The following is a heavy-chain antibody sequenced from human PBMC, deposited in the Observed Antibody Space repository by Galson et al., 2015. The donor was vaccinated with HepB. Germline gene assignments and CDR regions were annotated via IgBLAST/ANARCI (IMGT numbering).Heavy chain of an antibody. CDR3: ARTSYDFWSGYYDYFDY. J-gene: IGHJ4*02. V-gene: IGHV3-74*01. CDR1: GFTFSSYW. Sequence: SLRLSCAASGFTFSSYWMHWVRQAPGKGLVWVSRINSDGSSTSYADSVKGRFTISRDNAKNTLYLQMNSLRAEDTAVYYCARTSYDFWSGYYDYFDYWGQGTLVTVSS. D-gene: IGHD3-3*01. CDR2: INSDGSST.